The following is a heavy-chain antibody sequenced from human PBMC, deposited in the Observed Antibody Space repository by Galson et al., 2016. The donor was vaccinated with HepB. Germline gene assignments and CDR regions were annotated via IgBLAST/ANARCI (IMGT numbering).Heavy chain of an antibody. CDR3: ARGGRDTAMDYYYYGMDV. Sequence: SLRLSCAASGFTVSSNYMSWVRQAPGKGLEWVSVIYSGGSTYYADSVKGRFTISRDNSKNTLYLQINSLRAEDTAVYYCARGGRDTAMDYYYYGMDVRGQGTTVTVSS. D-gene: IGHD5-18*01. CDR2: IYSGGST. V-gene: IGHV3-66*01. J-gene: IGHJ6*02. CDR1: GFTVSSNY.